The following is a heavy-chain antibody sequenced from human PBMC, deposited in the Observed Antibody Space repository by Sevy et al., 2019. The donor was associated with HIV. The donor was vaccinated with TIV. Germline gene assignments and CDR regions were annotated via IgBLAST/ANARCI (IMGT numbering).Heavy chain of an antibody. CDR1: GGSFSGYY. CDR2: INHSGST. D-gene: IGHD3-10*01. Sequence: SETLSLTCAVYGGSFSGYYWSWIRQPPGKGLEWIGEINHSGSTNYNPSLKSRVTISVDTSKNQFSLKLSSVTAADRAVYYCASVSLWFGELGSDAFDIWGQGTMVTVSS. V-gene: IGHV4-34*01. J-gene: IGHJ3*02. CDR3: ASVSLWFGELGSDAFDI.